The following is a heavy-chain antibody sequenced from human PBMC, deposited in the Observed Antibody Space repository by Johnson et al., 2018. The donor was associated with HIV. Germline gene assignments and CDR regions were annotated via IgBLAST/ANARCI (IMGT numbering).Heavy chain of an antibody. CDR1: GFAFADYG. Sequence: EVQLVESGGVVVWPGGSLRLSCAASGFAFADYGMHWVRQPPGKGLEWVSFIDWDGISAYYADSVKGRFTISRDNNKNTLYLQMNSLRAEDTAVYYCARWSRDGYNYLNDAFDIWGQGTMVTVSS. CDR3: ARWSRDGYNYLNDAFDI. V-gene: IGHV3-43D*03. CDR2: IDWDGISA. J-gene: IGHJ3*02. D-gene: IGHD5-24*01.